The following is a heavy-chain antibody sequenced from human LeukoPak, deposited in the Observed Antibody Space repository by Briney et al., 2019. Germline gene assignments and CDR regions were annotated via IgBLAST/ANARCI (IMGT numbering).Heavy chain of an antibody. CDR3: ARAGAGNEYGGLFDY. V-gene: IGHV4-59*01. CDR2: IYYTGSI. D-gene: IGHD4-17*01. CDR1: GGSMSSYY. J-gene: IGHJ4*02. Sequence: SETLSLTCTVSGGSMSSYYWIWIRQPPGKGLEWVGYIYYTGSINYNPSLKSRVTISVDTSKNQFSLKLSSVTAADTAVYYCARAGAGNEYGGLFDYWGQGTLVTVSS.